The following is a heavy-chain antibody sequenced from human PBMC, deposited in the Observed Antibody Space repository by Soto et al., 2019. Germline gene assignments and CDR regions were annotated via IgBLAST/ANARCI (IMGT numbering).Heavy chain of an antibody. D-gene: IGHD6-13*01. J-gene: IGHJ4*02. CDR2: INHSGST. CDR1: GGSFSGYY. V-gene: IGHV4-34*01. Sequence: QVQLQQWRAGLLKPSETLSLTCAVYGGSFSGYYWSWIRQPPGKGLEWIGEINHSGSTNYNPSLKSRVTISVDTSKNQFSLKLSSVTAADTAVYYCARGLGSGSSWSTRHHYFDYWGQGTLVTVSS. CDR3: ARGLGSGSSWSTRHHYFDY.